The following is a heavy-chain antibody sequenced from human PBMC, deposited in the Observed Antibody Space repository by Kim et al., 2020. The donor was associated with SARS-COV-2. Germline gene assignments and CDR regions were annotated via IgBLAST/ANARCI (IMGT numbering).Heavy chain of an antibody. D-gene: IGHD3-16*01. CDR2: ISYDGSNK. Sequence: GGSLRLSCAASGFTFSSYGMHWVRQAPGKGLEWVAVISYDGSNKYYADPVKGRFTISRDNSKNTLYLQMNSLRAEDTAVYYCAKDGGSYYYYYGMDVWG. CDR1: GFTFSSYG. J-gene: IGHJ6*02. CDR3: AKDGGSYYYYYGMDV. V-gene: IGHV3-30*18.